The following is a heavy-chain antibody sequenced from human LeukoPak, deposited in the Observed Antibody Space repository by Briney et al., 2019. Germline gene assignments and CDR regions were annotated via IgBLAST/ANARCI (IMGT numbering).Heavy chain of an antibody. CDR2: IYYSGST. J-gene: IGHJ4*02. CDR1: GGSISSSSYY. D-gene: IGHD3-22*01. CDR3: ASFTSGEGYDSSGYYYFDY. V-gene: IGHV4-39*01. Sequence: SETLSLTCTVSGGSISSSSYYWGWIRQPPGKGLEWIGSIYYSGSTYYNPSLKSRVTISLDTSKNQFSLKLSSVTAADTAVYYCASFTSGEGYDSSGYYYFDYWGQGTLVTVSS.